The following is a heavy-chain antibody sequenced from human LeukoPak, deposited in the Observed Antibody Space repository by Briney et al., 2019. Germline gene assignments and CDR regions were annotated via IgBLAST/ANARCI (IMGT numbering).Heavy chain of an antibody. J-gene: IGHJ4*02. CDR3: ARDGGYSYGSDY. CDR1: GFTFSSYG. Sequence: GGSLRLSCAASGFTFSSYGMHWVRQAPGKGLEWVAHIQQDGSEKYYVDSVKGRFTISRDNAKNSLYLQMNSLRAEDTAVYYCARDGGYSYGSDYWGQGTLVTVSS. V-gene: IGHV3-7*03. D-gene: IGHD5-18*01. CDR2: IQQDGSEK.